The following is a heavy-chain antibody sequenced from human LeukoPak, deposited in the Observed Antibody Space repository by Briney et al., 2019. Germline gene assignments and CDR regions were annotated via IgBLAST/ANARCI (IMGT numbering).Heavy chain of an antibody. D-gene: IGHD3-3*01. J-gene: IGHJ4*02. CDR3: ARGVVRFDY. CDR1: GGSISSSSYY. V-gene: IGHV3-53*01. Sequence: ETLSLTCTVSGGSISSSSYYWGWIRQPPGKGLEWVSVIYSGGSTYYADSVKGRFTISRDNSKNTLYLQMNSLRAEDTAVYYCARGVVRFDYWGQGTLVTVSS. CDR2: IYSGGST.